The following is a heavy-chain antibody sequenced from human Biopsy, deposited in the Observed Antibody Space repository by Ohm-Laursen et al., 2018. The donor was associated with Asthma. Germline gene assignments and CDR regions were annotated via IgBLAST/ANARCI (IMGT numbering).Heavy chain of an antibody. CDR3: AKSADYYDSTDYLDF. CDR2: ISWNSGNM. D-gene: IGHD3-22*01. J-gene: IGHJ4*01. V-gene: IGHV3-9*01. Sequence: SLRLSGAASGFSFDDCAMHWVRKAPGKGLEWVSSISWNSGNMDYADSVKGRFTISRDNAKNSLYLQMQSLRPEDTAFYYCAKSADYYDSTDYLDFWGRGTLVTVSS. CDR1: GFSFDDCA.